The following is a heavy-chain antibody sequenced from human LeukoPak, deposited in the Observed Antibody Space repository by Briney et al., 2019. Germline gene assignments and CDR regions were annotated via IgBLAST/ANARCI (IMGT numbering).Heavy chain of an antibody. Sequence: GGSLRLSCAASGFAVSSNYMSWVRQAPGKGLQWVSHIYSGGSTNYADSVKGRFTISRDNSKNTLYLRMNSLRAEDTAVYYCARIDYYGDNDYWGQGTLVTVSS. V-gene: IGHV3-66*01. CDR2: IYSGGST. CDR1: GFAVSSNY. D-gene: IGHD3-10*01. CDR3: ARIDYYGDNDY. J-gene: IGHJ4*02.